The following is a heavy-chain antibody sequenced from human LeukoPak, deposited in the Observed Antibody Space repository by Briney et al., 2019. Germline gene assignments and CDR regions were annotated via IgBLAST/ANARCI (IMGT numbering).Heavy chain of an antibody. Sequence: GGSLRLSCAASGFTFSGYWMHWVRQAPGKGLVWVSRINTDGSSAWYADSVKGRFTISRDNAKNTLYLQMNSLRAEDTALYYCAREMDIAVVFDYWGQGTVVTVSP. CDR1: GFTFSGYW. CDR3: AREMDIAVVFDY. CDR2: INTDGSSA. J-gene: IGHJ4*02. D-gene: IGHD5-18*01. V-gene: IGHV3-74*01.